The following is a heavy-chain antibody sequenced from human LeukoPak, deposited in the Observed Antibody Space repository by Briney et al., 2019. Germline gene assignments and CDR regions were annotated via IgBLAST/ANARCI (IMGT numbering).Heavy chain of an antibody. Sequence: GGSLRLSCAASGFTFSSYAMHWVRQAPGKGLEWVAVISDDGSNKYHVDAVKGRFTLTRGNSKNPLYLQMNSLKVEDPAVYYCAREEEEGKSDDFDIWGQGTMVTVSS. CDR3: AREEEEGKSDDFDI. CDR2: ISDDGSNK. J-gene: IGHJ3*02. V-gene: IGHV3-30*04. D-gene: IGHD3-10*01. CDR1: GFTFSSYA.